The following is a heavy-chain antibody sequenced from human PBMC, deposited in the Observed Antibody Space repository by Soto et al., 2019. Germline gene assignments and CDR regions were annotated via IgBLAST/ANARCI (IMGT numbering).Heavy chain of an antibody. CDR3: ARGSRKEYCSSPSSPAGLNWFDP. CDR2: INPSGGST. D-gene: IGHD2-2*01. Sequence: RASVKVSCKASGYTFTSYYMHWVRQAPGQGLEWMGIINPSGGSTSYAQKFQGRVTMTRDTSTSTVYMELSSLRSEDTAVYYCARGSRKEYCSSPSSPAGLNWFDPWGQGTLVTVSS. V-gene: IGHV1-46*01. CDR1: GYTFTSYY. J-gene: IGHJ5*02.